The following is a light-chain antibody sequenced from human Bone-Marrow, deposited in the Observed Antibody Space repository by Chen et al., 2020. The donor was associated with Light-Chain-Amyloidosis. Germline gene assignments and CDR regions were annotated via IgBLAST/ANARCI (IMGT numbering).Light chain of an antibody. J-gene: IGKJ2*01. CDR1: QSLVHSDGNTY. Sequence: DVVMTQSPLSLSVSLGQPASNPCRSSQSLVHSDGNTYLNWFHQRPGQSPRRLIYKVFNRDSGVPDRCRGSGSGTDFTLKISRVDAEDVGIYYCMQGTHWPPVTFGQGTKLEIK. CDR3: MQGTHWPPVT. CDR2: KVF. V-gene: IGKV2-30*02.